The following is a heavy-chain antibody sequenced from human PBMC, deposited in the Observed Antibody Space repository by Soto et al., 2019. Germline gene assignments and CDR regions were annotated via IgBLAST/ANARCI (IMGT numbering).Heavy chain of an antibody. D-gene: IGHD2-8*02. J-gene: IGHJ3*02. Sequence: EVQLVESGGGLVQSGGSLRLSCVASGFTFSNYRMTWVRQAPGKGLEWVANIKRDGSETYLVDSVRGRFTISRDNAKNSLYLQMNSLRAEDTAVYYCAKDDNYCAGGICYDVFDIWGQGTMVTVSS. V-gene: IGHV3-7*05. CDR3: AKDDNYCAGGICYDVFDI. CDR2: IKRDGSET. CDR1: GFTFSNYR.